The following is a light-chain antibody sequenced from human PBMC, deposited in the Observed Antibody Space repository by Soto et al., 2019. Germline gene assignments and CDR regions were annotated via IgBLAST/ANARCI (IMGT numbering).Light chain of an antibody. Sequence: QSALTQPASVSGSPGQSITFSCTGTSSDVGGYNYVSWYQQHPGKAPKLMIYEVSNRPSGVSNRFSGSKSGNTASLTISGLQADDEADYYCSSYSSSGTLGVFGGGTKLTVL. CDR2: EVS. CDR1: SSDVGGYNY. J-gene: IGLJ2*01. V-gene: IGLV2-14*01. CDR3: SSYSSSGTLGV.